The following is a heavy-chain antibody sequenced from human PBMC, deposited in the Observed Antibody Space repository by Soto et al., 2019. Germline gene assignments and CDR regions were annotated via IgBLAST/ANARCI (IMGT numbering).Heavy chain of an antibody. V-gene: IGHV1-69*01. CDR2: IIPIFGTA. D-gene: IGHD3-22*01. J-gene: IGHJ6*02. Sequence: QVQLVQSGAEVKKPGSSVKVSCKASGGTFSSYAISWVRQAPGQGLEWMGVIIPIFGTANYAQKFQGRVTTTADESTSTAYMELSSLRSEDTAVYYCARDEPYYYDSSAYYGREYYSYYGMDVWGQGTTVTVSS. CDR3: ARDEPYYYDSSAYYGREYYSYYGMDV. CDR1: GGTFSSYA.